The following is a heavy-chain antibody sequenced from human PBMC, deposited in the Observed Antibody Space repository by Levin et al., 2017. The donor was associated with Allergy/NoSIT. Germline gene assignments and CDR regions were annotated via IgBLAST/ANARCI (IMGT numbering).Heavy chain of an antibody. D-gene: IGHD3/OR15-3a*01. CDR2: MSFDGSHD. Sequence: LSLTCVASGFTFSSHGMHWVRQAPGKGLEWVAVMSFDGSHDYYADYVKGRFTVSRDNSKNTLCLQMSSLRPEDTAVYYCARAARDSSYHGFDVWGQGTTVTVSS. V-gene: IGHV3-30*03. J-gene: IGHJ6*02. CDR1: GFTFSSHG. CDR3: ARAARDSSYHGFDV.